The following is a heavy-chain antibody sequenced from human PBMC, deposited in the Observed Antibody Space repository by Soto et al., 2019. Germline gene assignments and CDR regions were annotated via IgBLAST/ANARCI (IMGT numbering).Heavy chain of an antibody. V-gene: IGHV1-3*01. CDR1: LSTFPMYT. J-gene: IGHJ5*02. CDR2: INPDNGNT. Sequence: ASVXVSFPSSLSTFPMYTMNVLRQAPGQRLDGMGWINPDNGNTKSSQKFQDRVIITRDKSASTAYMDLSSLRSEDKAVYYCARGIAKGPIDPWGQGTLVTVSS. CDR3: ARGIAKGPIDP. D-gene: IGHD2-15*01.